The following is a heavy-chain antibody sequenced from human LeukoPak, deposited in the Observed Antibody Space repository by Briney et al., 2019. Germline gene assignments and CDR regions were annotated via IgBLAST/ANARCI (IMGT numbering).Heavy chain of an antibody. CDR2: IYSGGST. CDR1: GFTVSSNY. CDR3: ARLYNSGWSNWFDP. J-gene: IGHJ5*02. D-gene: IGHD6-19*01. Sequence: PGGSLRLSCAASGFTVSSNYMSWVRQAPGKGLEWVSVIYSGGSTYYGDSVKGRFTISRDNSKNTLYLQMNSLRAEDTAVYYCARLYNSGWSNWFDPWGQGTPVTVSS. V-gene: IGHV3-53*01.